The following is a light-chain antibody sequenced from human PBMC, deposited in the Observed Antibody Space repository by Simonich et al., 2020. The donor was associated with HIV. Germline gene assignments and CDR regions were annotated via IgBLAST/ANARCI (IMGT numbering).Light chain of an antibody. CDR1: QSVLYSSNNKNY. Sequence: DIVMTQSPDSLAVSLGERATINCKSSQSVLYSSNNKNYLVWYQQKPGQPPKLLIYWAATRASGVPDRFSGSGSGTDFTLTISSLHAEDVAVYYCQQYYSSPRTFGQGTKVEIK. V-gene: IGKV4-1*01. CDR2: WAA. J-gene: IGKJ1*01. CDR3: QQYYSSPRT.